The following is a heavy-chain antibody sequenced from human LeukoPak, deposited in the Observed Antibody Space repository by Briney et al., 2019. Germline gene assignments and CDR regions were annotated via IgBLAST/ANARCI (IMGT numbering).Heavy chain of an antibody. CDR3: AREGFYGTCFDY. J-gene: IGHJ4*02. CDR2: IYYNGST. D-gene: IGHD2/OR15-2a*01. CDR1: GRSISSYY. V-gene: IGHV4-59*01. Sequence: PPETLSLTCTVSGRSISSYYWNWIRQPPGKGLEWIGYIYYNGSTNYNPSLKSRVTISVDTSKHQFSLKLNSVTAADTAVYYCAREGFYGTCFDYWGQGTLVTVSS.